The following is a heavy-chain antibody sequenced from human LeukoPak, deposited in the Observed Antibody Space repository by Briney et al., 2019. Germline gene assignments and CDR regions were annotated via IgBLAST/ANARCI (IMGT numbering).Heavy chain of an antibody. CDR1: GYSFASYW. J-gene: IGHJ4*02. CDR2: IYAGGSDT. D-gene: IGHD5-12*01. Sequence: GESLKISCKGSGYSFASYWIGWVRQMPGKGLEWMGSIYAGGSDTTYSPSFQGQVTISADKSISTAYLQWSSLKASDTAIYYCARQWLFDYWGQGTLVTVSS. V-gene: IGHV5-51*01. CDR3: ARQWLFDY.